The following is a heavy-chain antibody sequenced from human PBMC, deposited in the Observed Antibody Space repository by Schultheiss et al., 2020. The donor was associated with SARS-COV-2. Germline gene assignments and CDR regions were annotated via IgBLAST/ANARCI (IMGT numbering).Heavy chain of an antibody. Sequence: SVKVSCQASGYTFTAYYMQWVRQAPGQGLEWMGGIIPIFGTANYAQKFQGRVTITADESTSTAYMELSSLRSDDTAVYYCARDEGEGVDYYYGMDVWGQGTTVTVSS. CDR2: IIPIFGTA. V-gene: IGHV1-69*13. D-gene: IGHD2-15*01. CDR3: ARDEGEGVDYYYGMDV. CDR1: GYTFTAYY. J-gene: IGHJ6*02.